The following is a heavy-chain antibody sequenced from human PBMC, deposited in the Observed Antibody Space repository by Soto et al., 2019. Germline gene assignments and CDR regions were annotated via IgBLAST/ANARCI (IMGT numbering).Heavy chain of an antibody. V-gene: IGHV1-69*08. J-gene: IGHJ4*02. Sequence: QVQLVQSGAEVKKPGSSVKVSCKASGGTFSSYTISWVRQAPGQGLEWMGRIIPILGIANYAQKFQGRVTIXXEXSXXTAYMELSSLRSEDTAVYYCARDPLPPSSGTELDYWGQGTLVTVSS. CDR1: GGTFSSYT. CDR2: IIPILGIA. CDR3: ARDPLPPSSGTELDY. D-gene: IGHD1-7*01.